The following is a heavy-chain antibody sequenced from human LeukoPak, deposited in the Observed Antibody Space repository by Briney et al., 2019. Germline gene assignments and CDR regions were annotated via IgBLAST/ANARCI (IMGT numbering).Heavy chain of an antibody. Sequence: QPGGSLRLXCAASGFTFSSYGMHWVRQAPGKGLEWVAFIRYDGSNKYYADSVKGRFTISRDNSKNTLYLQMNSLRAEDTAVYYCAKDPQKWESYFDYWGQGTLVTVSS. V-gene: IGHV3-30*02. CDR2: IRYDGSNK. CDR1: GFTFSSYG. J-gene: IGHJ4*02. D-gene: IGHD1-26*01. CDR3: AKDPQKWESYFDY.